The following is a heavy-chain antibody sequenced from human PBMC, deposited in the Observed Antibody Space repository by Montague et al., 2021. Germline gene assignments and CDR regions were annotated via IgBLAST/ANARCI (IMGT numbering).Heavy chain of an antibody. CDR2: IGTAGDT. CDR3: ASTGAATAWRAYEI. J-gene: IGHJ3*02. D-gene: IGHD7-27*01. CDR1: GFTFSSYD. V-gene: IGHV3-13*04. Sequence: SLRLSCAASGFTFSSYDMHWVRQVTGKGLEWVSAIGTAGDTFYPGSVKGRFTISRENAENSLYLQMNSLRAGDTAVYYCASTGAATAWRAYEIWGLGTMVTVSS.